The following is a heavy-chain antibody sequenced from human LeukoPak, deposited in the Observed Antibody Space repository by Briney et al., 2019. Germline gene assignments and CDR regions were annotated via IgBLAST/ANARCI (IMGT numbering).Heavy chain of an antibody. J-gene: IGHJ4*02. CDR1: GFNVSDSA. CDR3: TAGKGNVDTPVDHY. V-gene: IGHV3-73*01. D-gene: IGHD5-18*01. Sequence: PGGSLKLSCAASGFNVSDSALHWVRQASGKGLEWVGRIRIKANNYATAYAASVEGSFTVSRDDSKNTAYLQMNSLKTEDTAVYYCTAGKGNVDTPVDHYWGQGTLVTVTS. CDR2: IRIKANNYAT.